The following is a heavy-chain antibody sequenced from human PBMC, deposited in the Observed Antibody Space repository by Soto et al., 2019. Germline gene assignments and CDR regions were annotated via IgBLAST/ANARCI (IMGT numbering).Heavy chain of an antibody. V-gene: IGHV1-69*12. CDR2: IIPIFGTA. Sequence: QVQLVQSGAAVKKPGSSVKVSCKASGGTFSSYAISWVRQAPGQGLEWMGGIIPIFGTANYAQKFQGRVTITADESTSTAYMELSSLRSEDTAVYYCAREYCSGGSCPRWFDPWGQGTLVTVSS. D-gene: IGHD2-15*01. CDR3: AREYCSGGSCPRWFDP. CDR1: GGTFSSYA. J-gene: IGHJ5*02.